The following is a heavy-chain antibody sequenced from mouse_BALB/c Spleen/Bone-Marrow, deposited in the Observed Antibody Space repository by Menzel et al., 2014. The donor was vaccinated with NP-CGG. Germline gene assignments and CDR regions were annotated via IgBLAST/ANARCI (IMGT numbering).Heavy chain of an antibody. V-gene: IGHV5-17*02. Sequence: EVKLVESGGGLVQPGGSRKLSCAASGFTFXSFAMHWIRQAPEKGLEWVAFISSGSNIIHYADTVKGRFTISRDNPKNTLFLQMTSLRSEDTAMYYCGRGDYWGQGTTLTVSS. CDR3: GRGDY. J-gene: IGHJ2*01. CDR2: ISSGSNII. CDR1: GFTFXSFA.